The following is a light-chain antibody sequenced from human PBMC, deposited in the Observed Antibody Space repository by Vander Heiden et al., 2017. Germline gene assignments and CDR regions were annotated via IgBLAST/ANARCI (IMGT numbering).Light chain of an antibody. CDR3: QVWDSSTDHWV. CDR1: NIGSKS. CDR2: NDS. V-gene: IGLV3-21*02. J-gene: IGLJ3*02. Sequence: SYVLTQQPSVSVATGQTASITCGGNNIGSKSVHWYQQKPGQAPVVVVYNDSDRPSGIPERLSGSNSGNTATLTISRVEAGDEADYYCQVWDSSTDHWVFGGGTKLTVL.